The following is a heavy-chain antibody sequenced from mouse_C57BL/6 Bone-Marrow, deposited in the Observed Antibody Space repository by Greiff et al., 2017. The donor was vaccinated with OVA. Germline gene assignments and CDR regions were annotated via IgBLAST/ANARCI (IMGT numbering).Heavy chain of an antibody. CDR3: ARHYYGSSYDYYAMDY. Sequence: DVKLVESGGGLVQPGESLKLSCESNEYEFPSHDMSWVRKTPEKRLELVAAINSDGGSTYYPDTMERRFIISRDNTKKTLYLQMSSLRSEDTALYYCARHYYGSSYDYYAMDYWGQGTSVTVSS. CDR2: INSDGGST. J-gene: IGHJ4*01. D-gene: IGHD1-1*01. CDR1: EYEFPSHD. V-gene: IGHV5-2*01.